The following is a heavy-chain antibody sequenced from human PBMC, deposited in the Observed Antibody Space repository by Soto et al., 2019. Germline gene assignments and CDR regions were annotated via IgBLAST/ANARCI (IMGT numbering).Heavy chain of an antibody. CDR3: ARGYCSGGSCPPDYFDY. CDR2: ISNSGGNT. V-gene: IGHV3-23*01. Sequence: GWSLRLSCAASGFTFSSYDMSWVRQAPGKGLEWVSCISNSGGNTYYADSVKGRFTISRDNSKNTLYLQMNSLRVEDTAVYYCARGYCSGGSCPPDYFDYWGQGTMGTVSS. J-gene: IGHJ4*02. CDR1: GFTFSSYD. D-gene: IGHD2-15*01.